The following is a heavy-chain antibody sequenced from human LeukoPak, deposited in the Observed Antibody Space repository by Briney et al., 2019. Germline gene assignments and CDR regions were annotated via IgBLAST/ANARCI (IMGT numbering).Heavy chain of an antibody. CDR3: ARGQPGYSSGDDAFDI. Sequence: ASVKVSCKASGYTFTSYDINWVRQATGQGLEWMGWMNPNSGNTGYAQKFQGRVTMTRNTSISTAYMELSSLRSEDTAVYYCARGQPGYSSGDDAFDIWGQGTMVTVSS. D-gene: IGHD6-19*01. V-gene: IGHV1-8*01. CDR1: GYTFTSYD. CDR2: MNPNSGNT. J-gene: IGHJ3*02.